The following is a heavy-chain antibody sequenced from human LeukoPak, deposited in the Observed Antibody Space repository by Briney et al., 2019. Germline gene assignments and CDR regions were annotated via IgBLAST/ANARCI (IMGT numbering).Heavy chain of an antibody. J-gene: IGHJ6*03. V-gene: IGHV1-2*02. CDR2: INPNSGGT. CDR3: ARVTPSRGVVVPADNMDV. Sequence: ASVKVSCKASGYTFTGYYMHWVRQAPGQGLEWMGWINPNSGGTNYAQKFQGRVTLTRDTSISTAYMELSRLRSDDTAVYYCARVTPSRGVVVPADNMDVWGKGTTVTVSS. D-gene: IGHD2-2*01. CDR1: GYTFTGYY.